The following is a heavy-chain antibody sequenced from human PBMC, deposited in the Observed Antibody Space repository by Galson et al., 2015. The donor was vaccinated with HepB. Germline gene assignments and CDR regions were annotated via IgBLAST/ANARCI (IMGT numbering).Heavy chain of an antibody. D-gene: IGHD6-19*01. CDR3: AKELGLKQWPALYGMDV. Sequence: SLRLSCAASGFTFSSYGMHWVRQAPGKGLEWVAVISYDGSNKYYADSVKGRFTISRDNPKNTLYLQMNSLRAEDTAVYYCAKELGLKQWPALYGMDVWGQGTTVTVSS. CDR1: GFTFSSYG. J-gene: IGHJ6*02. CDR2: ISYDGSNK. V-gene: IGHV3-30*18.